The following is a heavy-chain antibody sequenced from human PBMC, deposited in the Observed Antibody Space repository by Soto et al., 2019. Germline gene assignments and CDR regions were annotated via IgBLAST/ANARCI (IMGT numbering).Heavy chain of an antibody. CDR1: GGTFSSYA. J-gene: IGHJ6*02. CDR2: IIPIFGTA. V-gene: IGHV1-69*13. Sequence: SVKVSCKASGGTFSSYAISWVRQAPGQGLEWMGGIIPIFGTANYAQKFQGRVTITADESTSTAYMELSSLRSEDTAVYYCARYPPYYYYGMDVWGQGTTVTVSS. CDR3: ARYPPYYYYGMDV.